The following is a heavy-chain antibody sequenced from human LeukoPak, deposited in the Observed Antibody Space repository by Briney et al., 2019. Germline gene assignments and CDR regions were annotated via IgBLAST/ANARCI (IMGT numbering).Heavy chain of an antibody. J-gene: IGHJ1*01. CDR3: TTNRVAAAGDD. CDR2: IRPDGSGT. D-gene: IGHD6-13*01. V-gene: IGHV3-7*01. CDR1: GFTFSSYW. Sequence: GGSLRLSCAASGFTFSSYWMTWVRQAPGKGLEWVANIRPDGSGTYYVDSVKGRFIVSRDNAKNSLYLQMNSLRTGDTAVYYCTTNRVAAAGDDWGQGTLVTVSS.